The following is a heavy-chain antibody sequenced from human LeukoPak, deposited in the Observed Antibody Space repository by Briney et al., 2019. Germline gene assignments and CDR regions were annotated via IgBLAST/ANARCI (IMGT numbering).Heavy chain of an antibody. J-gene: IGHJ4*02. V-gene: IGHV1-69*05. CDR3: ARGSPDLLEWLPS. CDR1: GGTFISYA. D-gene: IGHD3-3*01. Sequence: SVTVSCKASGGTFISYAISWVRQAPGQGLEGMGRIIPIFGTANYAQKFQGRVTINTDEAPSTALMDVNILTPADPAVYYCARGSPDLLEWLPSWGQGTLVTVSS. CDR2: IIPIFGTA.